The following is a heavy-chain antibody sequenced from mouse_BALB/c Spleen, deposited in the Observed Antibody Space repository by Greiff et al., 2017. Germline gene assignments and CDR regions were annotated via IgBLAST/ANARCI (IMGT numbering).Heavy chain of an antibody. Sequence: EVMLVESGGGLVKLGGSLKLSCAASGFTFSSYYMPWVRQTPEKRLELVAAINSNGGSTYYPDTVKGRFTISRDNAKNTLYLQMSSLKSEDTALYYCARRYGNPYAMDYWGQGTSVTVSS. J-gene: IGHJ4*01. CDR2: INSNGGST. V-gene: IGHV5-6-2*01. CDR3: ARRYGNPYAMDY. CDR1: GFTFSSYY. D-gene: IGHD2-10*02.